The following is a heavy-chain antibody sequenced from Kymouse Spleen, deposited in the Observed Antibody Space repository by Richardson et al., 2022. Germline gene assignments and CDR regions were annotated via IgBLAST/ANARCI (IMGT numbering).Heavy chain of an antibody. D-gene: IGHD6-13*01. J-gene: IGHJ3*02. CDR1: GFTFSSYG. Sequence: QVQLVESGGGVVQPGRSLRLSCAASGFTFSSYGMHWVRQAPGKGLEWVAVIWYDGSNKYYADSVKGRFTISRDNSKNTLYLQMNSLRAEDTAVYYCARDRVAAAGTTLDAFDIWGQGTMVTVSS. V-gene: IGHV3-33*01. CDR3: ARDRVAAAGTTLDAFDI. CDR2: IWYDGSNK.